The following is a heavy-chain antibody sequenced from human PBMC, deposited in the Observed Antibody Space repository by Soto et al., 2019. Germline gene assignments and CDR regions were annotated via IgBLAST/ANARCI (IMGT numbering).Heavy chain of an antibody. V-gene: IGHV1-2*02. CDR3: ARDRGLRRGNNDTGGSPRTWLDP. D-gene: IGHD1-1*01. CDR2: INPNSGAT. Sequence: XSVKVYCKAFGYSFTAYRIHWVRRSPGQGLEWMGWINPNSGATTYAPRFQGRVTMTRDTSSKTAYMEVSRLTSDDTALYYCARDRGLRRGNNDTGGSPRTWLDPWGKGTLVTVSS. CDR1: GYSFTAYR. J-gene: IGHJ5*02.